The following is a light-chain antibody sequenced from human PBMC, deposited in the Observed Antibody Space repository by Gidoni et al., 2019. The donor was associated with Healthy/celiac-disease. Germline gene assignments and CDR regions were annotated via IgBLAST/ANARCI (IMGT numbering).Light chain of an antibody. CDR2: EVS. J-gene: IGLJ3*02. CDR1: SSDGGSYNL. V-gene: IGLV2-23*02. CDR3: CSYAGSSTFWV. Sequence: QSAPTQPASVSGFPGPSITIACTGTSSDGGSYNLVSWYQQHPGKAPKLMIYEVSKRPSGVSNRFSGSKSGNAASLTISGLQAEDEADYYCCSYAGSSTFWVFGGGTKLTVL.